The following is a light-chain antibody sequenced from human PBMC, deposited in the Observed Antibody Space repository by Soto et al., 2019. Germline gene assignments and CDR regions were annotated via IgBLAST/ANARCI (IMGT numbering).Light chain of an antibody. CDR2: GAS. V-gene: IGKV3-15*01. CDR3: QQYNNWPPM. Sequence: EIVMTQSPATLSVSPGERATLSCRASQSVSNNLAWYQQKSGQAPRLLIYGASTRATGIPARFSGSGSGTEFTLTFSSLQSECFAVYYCQQYNNWPPMFGQGTKVEIK. CDR1: QSVSNN. J-gene: IGKJ1*01.